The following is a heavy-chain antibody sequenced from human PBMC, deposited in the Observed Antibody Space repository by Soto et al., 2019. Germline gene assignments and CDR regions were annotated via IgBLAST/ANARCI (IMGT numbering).Heavy chain of an antibody. Sequence: QVQLQESGPGLVKPSETLSLTCTVSGGSISSYYWSWIRQPPGKGLEWIGYIYYSGSTNYNPSLKSRVTISVDTSKNQFSLKLSSVTAADTAVYYCARFSVGAPDPWGQGTLVTVSS. CDR2: IYYSGST. CDR1: GGSISSYY. D-gene: IGHD1-26*01. CDR3: ARFSVGAPDP. J-gene: IGHJ5*02. V-gene: IGHV4-59*01.